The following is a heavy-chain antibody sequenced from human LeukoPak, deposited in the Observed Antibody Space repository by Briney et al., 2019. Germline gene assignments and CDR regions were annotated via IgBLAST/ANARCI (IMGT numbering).Heavy chain of an antibody. CDR1: GFTFSSYA. Sequence: GGSLRLSCAASGFTFSSYAMTWVRQAPGKGLEWVSAILASGGGTIYADSAEGRFTISRDNSKKTLYLQMNSLRAEDTAVYYCAKNYYDSSGYYSWYFDYWGQGTQVTVSS. CDR2: ILASGGGT. V-gene: IGHV3-23*01. J-gene: IGHJ4*02. CDR3: AKNYYDSSGYYSWYFDY. D-gene: IGHD3-22*01.